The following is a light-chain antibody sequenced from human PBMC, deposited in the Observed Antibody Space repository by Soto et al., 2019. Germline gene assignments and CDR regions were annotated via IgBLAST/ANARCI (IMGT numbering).Light chain of an antibody. Sequence: DIQLTQSPSFLSASVGDRVTITCRAGQAIGGYLAWYQQKPGKAPKLLMYAASTLQIGVPARFSGSGHGTDFTLTISSLQPEDFATYYCQQFYDYPLTFGGGTKVDIK. CDR1: QAIGGY. CDR2: AAS. V-gene: IGKV1-9*01. CDR3: QQFYDYPLT. J-gene: IGKJ4*01.